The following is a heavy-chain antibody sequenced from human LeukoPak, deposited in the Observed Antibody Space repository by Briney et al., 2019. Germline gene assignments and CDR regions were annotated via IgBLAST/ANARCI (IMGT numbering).Heavy chain of an antibody. CDR2: IYYSGST. J-gene: IGHJ6*03. CDR3: ARHPLGLDYYYYMDV. CDR1: GGSIGSHY. D-gene: IGHD3-16*01. V-gene: IGHV4-59*11. Sequence: SETLSLTCTVSGGSIGSHYWSWIRQPPGKGLEWIGYIYYSGSTNYNPSLKSRVTISVDTSKNQFSLKLSSVTAADTAVYYCARHPLGLDYYYYMDVWGKGTTVTVSS.